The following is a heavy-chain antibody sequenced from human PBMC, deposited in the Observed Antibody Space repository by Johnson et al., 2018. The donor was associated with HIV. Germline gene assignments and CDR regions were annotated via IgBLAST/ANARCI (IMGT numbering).Heavy chain of an antibody. D-gene: IGHD2-15*01. CDR1: GFTFSSYG. CDR3: AREGPYWAFDI. CDR2: IWYDGSNK. V-gene: IGHV3-33*01. Sequence: QVQLVESGGGVVQPGRSLRLSCAASGFTFSSYGMHWVRQAPGKGLEWVAVIWYDGSNKYYADSVKGRFTISRDNSKNTLYLQMSSLRAEDTAVYYCAREGPYWAFDIWGQGTMVTVSS. J-gene: IGHJ3*02.